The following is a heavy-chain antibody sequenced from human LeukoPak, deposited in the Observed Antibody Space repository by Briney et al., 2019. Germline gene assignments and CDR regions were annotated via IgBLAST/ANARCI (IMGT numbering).Heavy chain of an antibody. D-gene: IGHD4-17*01. Sequence: SETLSLTCTVSGGSISSGGYYWRWIPQHPGKGLEWIGYIYYSGSTYYNPSLKSRVTISVDTSKNQFSLKLSSVTAADTAVYYCAIMTTLAFDIWGQGTMVTVSS. J-gene: IGHJ3*02. CDR1: GGSISSGGYY. CDR3: AIMTTLAFDI. V-gene: IGHV4-31*03. CDR2: IYYSGST.